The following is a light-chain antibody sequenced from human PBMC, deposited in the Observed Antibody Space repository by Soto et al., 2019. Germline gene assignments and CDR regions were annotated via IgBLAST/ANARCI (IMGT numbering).Light chain of an antibody. V-gene: IGLV2-11*01. CDR2: DVN. J-gene: IGLJ3*02. Sequence: QSALTQPRSVSGSPGQSVTISCTGTSNDVGGYNYVSWYQQHPGKAPKLLISDVNKRPSGVPNRFSGSKSGNTASLIISGLQAEDEADFYCCSYAGGPTWVFGGGTKVTVL. CDR1: SNDVGGYNY. CDR3: CSYAGGPTWV.